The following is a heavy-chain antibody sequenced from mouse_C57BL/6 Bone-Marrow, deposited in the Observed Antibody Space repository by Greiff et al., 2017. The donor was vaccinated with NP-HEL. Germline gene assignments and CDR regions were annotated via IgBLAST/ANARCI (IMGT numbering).Heavy chain of an antibody. CDR3: TTSTYYDDDGGGWFAY. CDR1: GFNIKDDY. Sequence: EVQLQESGAELVRPGASVKLSCTASGFNIKDDYMHWVKQRPEQGLEWIGWIDPENGDTEYASKFQGKATITADTPSNTAYLQLSSLTSEDTAVYYCTTSTYYDDDGGGWFAYWGQGTLVTVSA. V-gene: IGHV14-4*01. CDR2: IDPENGDT. J-gene: IGHJ3*01. D-gene: IGHD2-4*01.